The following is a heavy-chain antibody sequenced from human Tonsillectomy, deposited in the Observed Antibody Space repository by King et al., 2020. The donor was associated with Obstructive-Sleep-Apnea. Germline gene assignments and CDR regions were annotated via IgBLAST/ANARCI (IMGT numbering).Heavy chain of an antibody. CDR2: IYPGDSDT. CDR1: GYSFTSYW. D-gene: IGHD4-11*01. Sequence: VQLVESGAEVKKPGESLKISCKGSGYSFTSYWIGWVRQMPGKGLEWMGIIYPGDSDTRYSPSFQGQVTISADKSISTAYLQWSSLKASDTAMYYCARLRFGPRTTVTPTSTDYYYYYGMDVWGQGTTVTVSS. J-gene: IGHJ6*02. V-gene: IGHV5-51*01. CDR3: ARLRFGPRTTVTPTSTDYYYYYGMDV.